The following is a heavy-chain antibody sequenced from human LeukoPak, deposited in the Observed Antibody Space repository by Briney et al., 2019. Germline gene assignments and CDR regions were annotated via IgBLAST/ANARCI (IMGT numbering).Heavy chain of an antibody. D-gene: IGHD3-22*01. CDR2: INHSGST. CDR3: ARDPSYYDSSGP. CDR1: GGSFSGYY. Sequence: SETLSLTCAVYGGSFSGYYWSWIRQPPGKGLEWIGEINHSGSTNYNPSLKSRVTISVDTSKNQFSLKLSSVTAADTAVYYCARDPSYYDSSGPWGQGTLVTVSS. J-gene: IGHJ5*02. V-gene: IGHV4-34*01.